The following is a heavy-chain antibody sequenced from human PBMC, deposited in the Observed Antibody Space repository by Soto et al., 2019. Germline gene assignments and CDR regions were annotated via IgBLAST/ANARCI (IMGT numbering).Heavy chain of an antibody. Sequence: QVQLVQSGAEVRKPGAAVKVSCKASGYIFSNYDIHWVRQAPGQGHEWMGIAHPSGGATNYARQFRGRVTMTSDTTTSTVQMVLSSLRSEDTAVYYCARVRLDTDGFYDSYFFDQWGQGTLVSVSS. CDR2: AHPSGGAT. J-gene: IGHJ4*02. V-gene: IGHV1-46*01. CDR1: GYIFSNYD. CDR3: ARVRLDTDGFYDSYFFDQ. D-gene: IGHD5-12*01.